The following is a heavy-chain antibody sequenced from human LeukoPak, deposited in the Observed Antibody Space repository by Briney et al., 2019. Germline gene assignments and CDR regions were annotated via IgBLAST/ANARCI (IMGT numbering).Heavy chain of an antibody. CDR3: GRDGDSSGYFYFDN. J-gene: IGHJ4*02. V-gene: IGHV3-30-3*01. Sequence: PGGALLLSCACSRFTLSSYAMHWVRQAPGKGLEGVDALLHDGSNKYYVDSVKGRFTISRDNSTNTLSLQMNSLRADDTAVYYCGRDGDSSGYFYFDNWGQGTLVTVSS. CDR2: LLHDGSNK. CDR1: RFTLSSYA. D-gene: IGHD3-22*01.